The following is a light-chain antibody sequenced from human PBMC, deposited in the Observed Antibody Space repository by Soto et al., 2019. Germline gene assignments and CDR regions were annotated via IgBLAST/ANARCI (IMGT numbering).Light chain of an antibody. Sequence: QSVLTQPPSASGTPGQRVSISCSGSNSNIGSNAVNWYQQVPGTAPKLLIYSDNQRPSGVPDRFSGSKPGTSASLAISGLQSEDEADYYCSSWDDSLNGVVFGGGTKVTVL. V-gene: IGLV1-44*01. CDR1: NSNIGSNA. CDR2: SDN. CDR3: SSWDDSLNGVV. J-gene: IGLJ2*01.